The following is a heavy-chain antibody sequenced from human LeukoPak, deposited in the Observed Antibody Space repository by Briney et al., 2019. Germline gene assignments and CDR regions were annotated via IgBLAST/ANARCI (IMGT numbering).Heavy chain of an antibody. CDR1: GYTFTSYG. Sequence: ASVKVSCKASGYTFTSYGISWVRQAPGQGLEWMGWISAYNGNTNYAQKLQGRVTVTTDTSTSTAYMELRSLRSDDTAVYYCAITGTTYSNWFDPWSQGTLVTVSS. V-gene: IGHV1-18*01. J-gene: IGHJ5*02. CDR3: AITGTTYSNWFDP. CDR2: ISAYNGNT. D-gene: IGHD1-7*01.